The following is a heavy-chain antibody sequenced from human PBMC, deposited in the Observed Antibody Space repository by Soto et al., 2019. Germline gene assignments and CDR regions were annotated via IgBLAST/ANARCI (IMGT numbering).Heavy chain of an antibody. Sequence: QVQLVESGGGVVQPGRSLRLSCAVSGFTVSSYGMHWVRQAPGRGLEWVAVISRDGGTKCYVDSVKGRFTISKDNSRNSLFLEMDSLRSDDMAVYYCTGEVAWGYWGQGTLVTVSS. CDR3: TGEVAWGY. D-gene: IGHD2-8*02. CDR1: GFTVSSYG. CDR2: ISRDGGTK. V-gene: IGHV3-30*03. J-gene: IGHJ4*02.